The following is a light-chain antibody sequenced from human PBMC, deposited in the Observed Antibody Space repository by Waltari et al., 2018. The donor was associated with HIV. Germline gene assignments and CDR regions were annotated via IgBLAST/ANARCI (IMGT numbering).Light chain of an antibody. V-gene: IGLV9-49*01. CDR3: GADLGSGSNFVYV. Sequence: QPVLTQPPSASASLGASVTLTCTLSSGSRHYKVDWYQQRPGKGPRFVMRVGTGGIVGSKGDGSPDRFSVLGSGLNRYLTIKNIQEEDESDYHCGADLGSGSNFVYVFGTGTKVTVL. CDR2: VGTGGIVG. J-gene: IGLJ1*01. CDR1: SGSRHYK.